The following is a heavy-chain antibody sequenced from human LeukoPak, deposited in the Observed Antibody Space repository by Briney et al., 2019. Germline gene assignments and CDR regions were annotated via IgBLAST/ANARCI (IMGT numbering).Heavy chain of an antibody. CDR1: GFTFSSYA. J-gene: IGHJ4*02. CDR3: AKDQDLGPFTDY. V-gene: IGHV3-23*01. D-gene: IGHD3-16*01. Sequence: GGSLRLSCAASGFTFSSYAMTWVRQAPGKGREWVSTVVDSGGSASYADSVKGRFTISRDNSKNTLYLQMNSLRVEDTAVYYCAKDQDLGPFTDYWGQGTLVTVSS. CDR2: VVDSGGSA.